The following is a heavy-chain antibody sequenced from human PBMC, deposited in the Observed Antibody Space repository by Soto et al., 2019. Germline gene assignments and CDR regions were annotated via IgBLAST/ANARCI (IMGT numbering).Heavy chain of an antibody. D-gene: IGHD2-15*01. V-gene: IGHV1-3*01. Sequence: ASVKVSCKASGYTFTSYAMHWVRQAPGQRLEWMGWINAGNGNTKYSQKFQGRVTITRDTSASTAYMELSSLRSEDTAVYYCARESTDTFATFLKFWGQGTLVTVSS. J-gene: IGHJ4*02. CDR3: ARESTDTFATFLKF. CDR2: INAGNGNT. CDR1: GYTFTSYA.